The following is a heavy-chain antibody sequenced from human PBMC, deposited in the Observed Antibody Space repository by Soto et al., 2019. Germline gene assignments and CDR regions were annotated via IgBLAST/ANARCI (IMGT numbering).Heavy chain of an antibody. J-gene: IGHJ4*02. V-gene: IGHV1-2*02. CDR3: ARGLYSSPAYFFDS. D-gene: IGHD6-13*01. Sequence: QVQLVQSGAEVRKPGASVKVSCNVTGYTFSGHYLHWVRQAPGQGLEWMGWINPKSGGTNYAQKFQDRVTMTADTSVSAASMELTSLRYDDTAVFYCARGLYSSPAYFFDSWGQGILVTVSS. CDR1: GYTFSGHY. CDR2: INPKSGGT.